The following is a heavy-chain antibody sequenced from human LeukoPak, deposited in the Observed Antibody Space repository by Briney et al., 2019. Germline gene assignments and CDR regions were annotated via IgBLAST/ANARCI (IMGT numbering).Heavy chain of an antibody. CDR3: ARAFSSSWYGPGDC. J-gene: IGHJ4*02. CDR1: GYTFTGYY. V-gene: IGHV1-2*02. CDR2: INPNSGGT. Sequence: ASVKVSCKASGYTFTGYYIHWMRQAPGQGLEWMGWINPNSGGTNYAQNFQGRVTMTRDTSISTAYMELSRLRSDDTAVYYCARAFSSSWYGPGDCWGQGTLVTVSS. D-gene: IGHD6-13*01.